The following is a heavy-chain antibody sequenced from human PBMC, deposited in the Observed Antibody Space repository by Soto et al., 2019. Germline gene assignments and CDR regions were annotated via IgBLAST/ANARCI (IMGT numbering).Heavy chain of an antibody. CDR3: ARGGNRYSNVASGVGGFDF. D-gene: IGHD5-12*01. V-gene: IGHV4-59*01. CDR2: VYHTGAT. CDR1: GASISSSY. Sequence: SETLSLTCTVSGASISSSYWSWIRQSPERGLEWIAYVYHTGATNYNPSLKSRVTISLDTSKGQFSLNLTSLTTADTAVYFCARGGNRYSNVASGVGGFDFWGQGSLVTVSS. J-gene: IGHJ4*02.